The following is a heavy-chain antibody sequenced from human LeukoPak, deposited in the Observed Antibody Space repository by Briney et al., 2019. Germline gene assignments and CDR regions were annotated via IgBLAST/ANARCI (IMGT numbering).Heavy chain of an antibody. J-gene: IGHJ5*02. CDR1: GGSFSGYY. Sequence: SETLSLTCAVYGGSFSGYYWSWIRRPPGKGLEWIGEINHSGSTNYNPSLKSRVTISLDTSKNQFSLKLSSVTAADTAVYYCTRSIQRRNWDWFDPWGQGTLVTVSS. V-gene: IGHV4-34*01. D-gene: IGHD1-1*01. CDR2: INHSGST. CDR3: TRSIQRRNWDWFDP.